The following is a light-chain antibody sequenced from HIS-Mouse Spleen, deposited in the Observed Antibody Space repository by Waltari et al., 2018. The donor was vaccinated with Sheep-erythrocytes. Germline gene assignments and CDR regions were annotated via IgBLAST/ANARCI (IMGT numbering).Light chain of an antibody. Sequence: QSALTQPRSVPGSPGQSVTISCTGTSSDVGGDNYVSWYQQHPGKAPKLMIYEVSKRPSGVPDRFSGSKSGNTASLTVSGLQAEDEADYYCSSYAGSNNWVFGGGTKLTVL. CDR1: SSDVGGDNY. J-gene: IGLJ3*02. CDR2: EVS. CDR3: SSYAGSNNWV. V-gene: IGLV2-8*01.